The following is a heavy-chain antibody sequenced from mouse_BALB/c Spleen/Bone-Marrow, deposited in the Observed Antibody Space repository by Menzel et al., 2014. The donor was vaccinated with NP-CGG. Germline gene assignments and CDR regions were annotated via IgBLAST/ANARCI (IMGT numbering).Heavy chain of an antibody. CDR1: GFDFSRYW. Sequence: EVHLVESGGGLVQPGGSLKLSCAASGFDFSRYWMSWVRQAPGEGLEWIGEINPDSSTINYTPSLKDKFIISRDNAKNTLYPQMSKVRSEDTALYYCARLSYYGRFAYWGQGTLVTVSA. CDR2: INPDSSTI. V-gene: IGHV4-1*02. J-gene: IGHJ3*01. CDR3: ARLSYYGRFAY. D-gene: IGHD1-1*01.